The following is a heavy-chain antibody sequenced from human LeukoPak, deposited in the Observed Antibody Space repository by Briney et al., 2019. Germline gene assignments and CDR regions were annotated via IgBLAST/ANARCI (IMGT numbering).Heavy chain of an antibody. CDR2: TYTSGST. CDR3: ARRVYLHDAFDI. D-gene: IGHD3-16*02. J-gene: IGHJ3*02. V-gene: IGHV4-4*09. CDR1: GGSISSYY. Sequence: SETLSLTCTVSGGSISSYYWSWIRQPPGKGLEWIGYTYTSGSTNYNPSLKSRVTISVDTSKNQFSLKLSSVTAADTAVYYCARRVYLHDAFDIWGQGTMVTVSS.